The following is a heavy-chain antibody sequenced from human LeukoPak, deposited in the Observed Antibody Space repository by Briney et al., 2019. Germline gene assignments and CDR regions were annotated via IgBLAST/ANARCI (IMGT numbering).Heavy chain of an antibody. J-gene: IGHJ4*02. CDR3: TTVQWFGDNPFDY. V-gene: IGHV3-30*04. D-gene: IGHD3-10*01. Sequence: GRSLRLSCAASGFTFSSYAMHWVRQAPGKGLEWVAVISYDGRDKYYADSVKDRFTISRDNSKNTLYLQMNSLKTEDTAVYYCTTVQWFGDNPFDYWGQGTLVTVSS. CDR1: GFTFSSYA. CDR2: ISYDGRDK.